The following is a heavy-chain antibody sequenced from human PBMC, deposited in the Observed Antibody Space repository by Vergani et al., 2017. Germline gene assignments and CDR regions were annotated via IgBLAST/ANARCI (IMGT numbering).Heavy chain of an antibody. Sequence: QVQLQESGPGLVKPSETLSLTCPVSGGSISSYYWSWIRQPPGKGLEWIGYIYYSGSTNYNPSLKSRVTISVDTSKNQFSLKLSSVTAADTAVYYCARSIGSSSWYGLDFDYWGQGTLVTVSS. D-gene: IGHD6-13*01. CDR3: ARSIGSSSWYGLDFDY. J-gene: IGHJ4*02. V-gene: IGHV4-59*01. CDR2: IYYSGST. CDR1: GGSISSYY.